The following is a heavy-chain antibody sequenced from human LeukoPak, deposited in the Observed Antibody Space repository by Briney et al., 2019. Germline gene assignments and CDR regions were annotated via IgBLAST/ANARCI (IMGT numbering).Heavy chain of an antibody. V-gene: IGHV3-7*01. CDR2: INDDGSEK. J-gene: IGHJ4*02. Sequence: GGSLRLSCVVSGFTFSGYWMSWVRQAPGEGLVWVANINDDGSEKYYVDSVKGRFTISRDNAKNSVYLPMNSLRAADTAVYYCAASIGGRGDYWGQGTPVTVSS. D-gene: IGHD3-16*01. CDR3: AASIGGRGDY. CDR1: GFTFSGYW.